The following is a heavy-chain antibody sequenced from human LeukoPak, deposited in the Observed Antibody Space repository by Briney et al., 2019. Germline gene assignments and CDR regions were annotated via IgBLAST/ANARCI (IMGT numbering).Heavy chain of an antibody. D-gene: IGHD5-12*01. J-gene: IGHJ4*02. CDR1: GLTFSSYA. V-gene: IGHV3-23*01. CDR3: ARRGYSGYELDY. Sequence: GGSLRLSCAASGLTFSSYAMSWVRQAPGKGLEWVSVISGSGGSTYYADPVKGRFTISRENSKNTLYLQMNSLRAEGTAVYYCARRGYSGYELDYWGQGTLVTVSS. CDR2: ISGSGGST.